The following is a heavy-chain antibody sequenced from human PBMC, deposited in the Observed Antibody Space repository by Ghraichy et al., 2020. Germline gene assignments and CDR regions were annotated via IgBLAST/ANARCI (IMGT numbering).Heavy chain of an antibody. V-gene: IGHV4-34*01. D-gene: IGHD6-6*01. CDR3: ARGAEYSSSRWRGVSYYYGMDV. Sequence: SETLSLTCAVYGGSFSGYYWSWIRQHPGKGLEWIGEINHSGSTNYNPSLKSRVTISVDTSKNQFSLKLSSVTAADTAVYYCARGAEYSSSRWRGVSYYYGMDVWGQGTTVTVSS. CDR2: INHSGST. J-gene: IGHJ6*02. CDR1: GGSFSGYY.